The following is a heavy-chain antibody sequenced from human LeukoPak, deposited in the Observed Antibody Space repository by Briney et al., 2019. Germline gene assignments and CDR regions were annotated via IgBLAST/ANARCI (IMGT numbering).Heavy chain of an antibody. Sequence: GGSLRLSCAASGFTVSSNYMNWVRQAPGKGLEWVSSISGSSSYIYYADSVKGRFTISRHNAKNSLYLQMNSLRAEDTAVYYCARVSAGVIGMKDVFDIWGQGTMVTVSS. CDR3: ARVSAGVIGMKDVFDI. CDR2: ISGSSSYI. J-gene: IGHJ3*02. D-gene: IGHD3-16*02. CDR1: GFTVSSNY. V-gene: IGHV3-21*01.